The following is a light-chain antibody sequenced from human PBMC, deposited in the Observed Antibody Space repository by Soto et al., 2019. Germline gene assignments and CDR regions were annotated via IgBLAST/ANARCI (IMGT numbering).Light chain of an antibody. CDR3: SSYRSSTTFV. J-gene: IGLJ7*01. Sequence: QSALTQPASVSGSPGQSITISCTGTSSDVGAYNYVSWYQQYPGKAPKVIIFEVRKRPSGVSNRFSGSKSGDTASPTISGLQAEDEADYYCSSYRSSTTFVFGTGTQLTVL. V-gene: IGLV2-14*01. CDR1: SSDVGAYNY. CDR2: EVR.